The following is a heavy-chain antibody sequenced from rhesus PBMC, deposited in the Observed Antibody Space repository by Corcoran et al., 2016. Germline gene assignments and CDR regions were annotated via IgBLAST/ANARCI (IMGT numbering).Heavy chain of an antibody. CDR2: ISYNGRKK. V-gene: IGHV3-54*02. CDR1: GFTFSSYG. Sequence: EVQLVESGGGLVHPGGSLRLSCVASGFTFSSYGMHWVRQAPGKGLEWVEVISYNGRKKYYADSVKDRFTISRENSKNMLYLQMNNLKLEDTAVYYCATLPGWSNWYGLDSWGQGVVVTVSS. J-gene: IGHJ6*01. D-gene: IGHD6S26*01. CDR3: ATLPGWSNWYGLDS.